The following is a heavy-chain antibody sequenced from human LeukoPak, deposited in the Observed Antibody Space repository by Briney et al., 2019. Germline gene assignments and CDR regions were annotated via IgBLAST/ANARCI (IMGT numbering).Heavy chain of an antibody. J-gene: IGHJ4*02. Sequence: PVKVSCKASGGTFSSYAISWVRQAPGQGLEWMGGIIPIFGTANYAQKFQGRVTITADESTSTAYMELSSLRSEDTAVYYCARGSQGVYASFGFDYWGQGTLVTVSS. D-gene: IGHD3-3*01. V-gene: IGHV1-69*13. CDR1: GGTFSSYA. CDR2: IIPIFGTA. CDR3: ARGSQGVYASFGFDY.